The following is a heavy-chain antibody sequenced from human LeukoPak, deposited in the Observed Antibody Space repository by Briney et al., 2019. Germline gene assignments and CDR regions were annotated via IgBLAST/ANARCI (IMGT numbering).Heavy chain of an antibody. CDR3: AREKIVVVPAAIPTTSGGMDV. V-gene: IGHV5-51*01. D-gene: IGHD2-2*01. CDR1: GYSFTSYW. J-gene: IGHJ6*02. Sequence: PGESLKISCKGSGYSFTSYWIGWVRQMPGKGLEWMGIIYPGDSDTRYSPSFQGQVTISADKSISTAYLQWSSLKASDTAMYYCAREKIVVVPAAIPTTSGGMDVWGQGTTVTVSS. CDR2: IYPGDSDT.